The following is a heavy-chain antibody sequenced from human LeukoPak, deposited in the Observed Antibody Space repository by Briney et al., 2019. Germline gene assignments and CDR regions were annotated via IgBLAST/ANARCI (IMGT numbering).Heavy chain of an antibody. CDR3: ARYRSGYYTNYYFDY. CDR1: GGSISSNHW. V-gene: IGHV4-4*02. CDR2: LYHSGST. Sequence: SETLSLTCTVSGGSISSNHWWSWVRQPPGKGLEWIGELYHSGSTNYNPSLKSRVTISVDKSKNPFSLKLSSVTAADTAVYYCARYRSGYYTNYYFDYWGQGTLVTVSS. D-gene: IGHD3-3*01. J-gene: IGHJ4*02.